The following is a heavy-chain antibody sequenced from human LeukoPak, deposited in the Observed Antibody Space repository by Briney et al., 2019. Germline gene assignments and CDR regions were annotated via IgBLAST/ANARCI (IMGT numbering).Heavy chain of an antibody. CDR2: IWYDGSNK. V-gene: IGHV3-33*08. Sequence: PGGSLRLSCAASGFTFSGYSMNWVRQAPGKGLEWVAVIWYDGSNKYYADSVKGRFTISRDNSKNTLYLQMNSLRAEDTAVYYCARELIVDTAMAAHYYYYGMDVWGQGTTVTVSS. D-gene: IGHD5-18*01. CDR1: GFTFSGYS. CDR3: ARELIVDTAMAAHYYYYGMDV. J-gene: IGHJ6*02.